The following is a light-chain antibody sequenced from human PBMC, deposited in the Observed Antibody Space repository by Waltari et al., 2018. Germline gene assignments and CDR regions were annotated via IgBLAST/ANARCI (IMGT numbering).Light chain of an antibody. Sequence: DIVMTQSPLSLPVTTGEPASISCTSSQSLIHSNGLTYLDWYLQKPGQSPQLLIYLGSNRAPGVTDRFSGSGSGTDFTLKISRVEAEDVGVYYCMQALQTPTSFGGGTKVEMK. CDR2: LGS. V-gene: IGKV2-28*01. J-gene: IGKJ4*01. CDR3: MQALQTPTS. CDR1: QSLIHSNGLTY.